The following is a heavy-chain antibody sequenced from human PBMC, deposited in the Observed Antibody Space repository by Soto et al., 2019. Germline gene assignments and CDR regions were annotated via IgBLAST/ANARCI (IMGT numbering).Heavy chain of an antibody. J-gene: IGHJ4*02. Sequence: QVLLVESGGGLVKPGGSLGLSCSASGFTFSDHYMTWIRQAPGKGLEWISYISGSGRDTYYADSVKGRFTVSRDNAKNSLYLQMSSLRAEDTAVYYCAGDVHYYASDYWGQGTLVTVSS. CDR1: GFTFSDHY. D-gene: IGHD3-10*01. V-gene: IGHV3-11*01. CDR2: ISGSGRDT. CDR3: AGDVHYYASDY.